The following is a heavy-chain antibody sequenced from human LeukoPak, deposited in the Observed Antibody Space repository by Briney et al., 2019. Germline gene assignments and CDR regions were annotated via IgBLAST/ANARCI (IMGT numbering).Heavy chain of an antibody. D-gene: IGHD1-26*01. CDR1: GFTFSSYW. Sequence: GGSLRLSCAASGFTFSSYWMHWVRQVPGKGLVWVSRINSDGSSTSYADSAKGRFTISRDNAKNSLYLQMNSLRAEDTAVYYCARATYSGSYYSAFDTWGQGTMVTVSS. J-gene: IGHJ3*02. CDR2: INSDGSST. V-gene: IGHV3-74*01. CDR3: ARATYSGSYYSAFDT.